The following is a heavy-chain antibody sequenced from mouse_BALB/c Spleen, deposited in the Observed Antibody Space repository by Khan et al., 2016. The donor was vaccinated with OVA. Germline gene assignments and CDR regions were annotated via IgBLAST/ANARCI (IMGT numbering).Heavy chain of an antibody. Sequence: EVQLQESGPSLVKPSQTLSLTCSVTGDSIPSGYWNWIRKFPGNKLEYMGYISYSGNTYYNPSLNSRISITRDTSTTQNYLQFNPVTTEDTATYYCACELRGFAYWGQGTLVTVSA. J-gene: IGHJ3*01. V-gene: IGHV3-8*02. D-gene: IGHD1-1*01. CDR1: GDSIPSGY. CDR2: ISYSGNT. CDR3: ACELRGFAY.